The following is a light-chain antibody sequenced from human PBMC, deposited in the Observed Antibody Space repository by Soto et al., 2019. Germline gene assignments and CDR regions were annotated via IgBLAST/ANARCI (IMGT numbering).Light chain of an antibody. V-gene: IGKV3-20*01. CDR1: QSVSSSY. Sequence: EIVLTQSPGTLSLSPGERATLSCRASQSVSSSYLAWYQQKPGQAPRLLIYGASSRATGIPDRFCGSGSGTNFTLTISRLEPEDYAVYYCQQYGSSRTFGQGTKVDIK. J-gene: IGKJ1*01. CDR2: GAS. CDR3: QQYGSSRT.